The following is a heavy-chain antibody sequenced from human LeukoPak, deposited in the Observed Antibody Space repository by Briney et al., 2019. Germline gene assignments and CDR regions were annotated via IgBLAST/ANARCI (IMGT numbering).Heavy chain of an antibody. CDR3: ARGFAYGDTGSFDY. J-gene: IGHJ4*02. CDR2: IYHSGST. V-gene: IGHV4-4*02. CDR1: GGSISSSNW. D-gene: IGHD4-17*01. Sequence: SGTLSLTCAVSGGSISSSNWWSWVRQPPGKGLEWIGEIYHSGSTTYNPSLKSRVTISVDTSKNQFSLKLSSVTAADTAVYYCARGFAYGDTGSFDYWGQGTLVTVSS.